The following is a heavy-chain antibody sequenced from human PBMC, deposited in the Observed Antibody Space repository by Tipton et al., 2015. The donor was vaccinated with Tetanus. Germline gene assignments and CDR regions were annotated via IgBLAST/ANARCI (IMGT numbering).Heavy chain of an antibody. CDR1: GYTFTSYD. J-gene: IGHJ4*02. Sequence: QVQLVQSGAEAKKPGASVKVSCKASGYTFTSYDINWVRQATGQGLEWMGWMNPNSGNTGYAQKFQGRVTMTRNTSISTAYMELSSLRSEDTAVYYCARAQTGYCSGGSCKLLPVWGQGTLVTVSS. D-gene: IGHD2-15*01. CDR2: MNPNSGNT. V-gene: IGHV1-8*01. CDR3: ARAQTGYCSGGSCKLLPV.